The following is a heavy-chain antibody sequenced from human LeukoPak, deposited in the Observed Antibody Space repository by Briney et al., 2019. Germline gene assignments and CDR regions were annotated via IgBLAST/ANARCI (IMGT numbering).Heavy chain of an antibody. V-gene: IGHV3-11*04. J-gene: IGHJ4*02. Sequence: GGSLRLSCAASGFTFSDYNMRWIRQAPGKGLEWVSSISRSGSTKYYADSVKGRFTISRDNAKNSLYLQMNSLRAEDTAVYYCARDFYSSGWYGSNWGQGTLVTVSS. CDR3: ARDFYSSGWYGSN. D-gene: IGHD6-19*01. CDR2: ISRSGSTK. CDR1: GFTFSDYN.